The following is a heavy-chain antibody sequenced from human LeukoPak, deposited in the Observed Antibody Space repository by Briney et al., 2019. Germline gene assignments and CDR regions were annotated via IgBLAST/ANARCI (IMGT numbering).Heavy chain of an antibody. V-gene: IGHV3-7*01. CDR1: GFTFSSKR. CDR2: IKYDGSEK. CDR3: ARDGSGEWPIGY. D-gene: IGHD3-10*01. J-gene: IGHJ4*02. Sequence: GGSLRLSCAASGFTFSSKRMSWVRQAPGKGPEWVANIKYDGSEKYYVDSVKGRFTISRDNAKNSLYLQMNSLRAEDTAVYYCARDGSGEWPIGYWGQGTLVTVSS.